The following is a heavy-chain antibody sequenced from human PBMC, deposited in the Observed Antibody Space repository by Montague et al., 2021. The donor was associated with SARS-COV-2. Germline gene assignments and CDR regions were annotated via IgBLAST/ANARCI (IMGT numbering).Heavy chain of an antibody. CDR2: NNYSGST. CDR3: ARGRGLAVLFDFYYYGMDV. V-gene: IGHV4-34*01. D-gene: IGHD6-19*01. J-gene: IGHJ6*02. Sequence: SETRSLTCAVYGGSFSGYYWTWIRQPPGKGLEWIGENNYSGSTNYNPSLKSRVIMSVDMSKNQFSLKLRSVTAADTAVYYCARGRGLAVLFDFYYYGMDVWGQGTMVTVSS. CDR1: GGSFSGYY.